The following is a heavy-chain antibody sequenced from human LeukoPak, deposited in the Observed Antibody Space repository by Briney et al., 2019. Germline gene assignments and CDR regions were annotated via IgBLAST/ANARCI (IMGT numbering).Heavy chain of an antibody. V-gene: IGHV1-24*01. CDR1: GYTLTELS. CDR3: ARVESWEHSGSSQDAFDI. CDR2: FDPEDGET. J-gene: IGHJ2*01. D-gene: IGHD1-26*01. Sequence: GASVKVSCKVSGYTLTELSMHWVRQAPGKGLEWMGGFDPEDGETIYAQKFQGRVTMTEDTSTDTAYMELSSLRSEDTAVYYCARVESWEHSGSSQDAFDIWGRGALVTVSS.